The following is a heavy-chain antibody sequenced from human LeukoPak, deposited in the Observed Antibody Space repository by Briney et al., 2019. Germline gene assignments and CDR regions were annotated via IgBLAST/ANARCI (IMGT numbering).Heavy chain of an antibody. J-gene: IGHJ4*02. CDR1: GFTFSSYS. V-gene: IGHV3-21*01. D-gene: IGHD6-13*01. CDR2: ISSSSSYI. Sequence: PGGSLRLSCVGSGFTFSSYSMNWVRQAPGKGLEWVSSISSSSSYIYYADSVKGRFTISRDNAKNSLYLQMNSLRAEDTAVYYCAREIQQLGFDYWGQGTLVTVSS. CDR3: AREIQQLGFDY.